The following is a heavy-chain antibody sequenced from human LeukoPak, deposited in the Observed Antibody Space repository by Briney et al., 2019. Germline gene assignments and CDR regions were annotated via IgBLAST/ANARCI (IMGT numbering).Heavy chain of an antibody. J-gene: IGHJ4*02. CDR3: ARLYGRYFDY. D-gene: IGHD2-8*01. V-gene: IGHV5-51*01. Sequence: GESLKISCKGSGYTFTTSWIGWGRQMPGKGREWMAVIYQSDSDTTYSPSFQGQVTISADKPINTAYLQWSSLQASETAMYYCARLYGRYFDYWGQGTLVTVSS. CDR2: IYQSDSDT. CDR1: GYTFTTSW.